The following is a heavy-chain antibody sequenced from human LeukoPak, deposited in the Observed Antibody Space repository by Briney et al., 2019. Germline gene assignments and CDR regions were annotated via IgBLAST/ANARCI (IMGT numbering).Heavy chain of an antibody. CDR3: ARGGVGGNLVSFYYFDY. CDR1: GYTFSNYY. V-gene: IGHV1-46*01. J-gene: IGHJ4*02. Sequence: GASVKVSCKASGYTFSNYYMYWVRQAPGQDLEWMGIINPGVGSASYAQKFQDRVTMTSDTSTSTVYMDLSSLRSEDTAVYYCARGGVGGNLVSFYYFDYWGQGTLVTVSS. D-gene: IGHD1-26*01. CDR2: INPGVGSA.